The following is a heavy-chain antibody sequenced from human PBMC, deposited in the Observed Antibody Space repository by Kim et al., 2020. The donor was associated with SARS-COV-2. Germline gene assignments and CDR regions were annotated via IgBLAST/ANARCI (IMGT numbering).Heavy chain of an antibody. CDR2: ISSSSGTI. V-gene: IGHV3-48*01. Sequence: GGSLRLSCAASGFTFSSYSMNWVRQAPGKGLEWVSYISSSSGTIYYADSVKGRFIISRDNAKNSLYLQLSSLRGEDTAVYYCARERTGYNSGPSDYWGQGTLVTVSS. CDR1: GFTFSSYS. J-gene: IGHJ4*02. CDR3: ARERTGYNSGPSDY. D-gene: IGHD6-19*01.